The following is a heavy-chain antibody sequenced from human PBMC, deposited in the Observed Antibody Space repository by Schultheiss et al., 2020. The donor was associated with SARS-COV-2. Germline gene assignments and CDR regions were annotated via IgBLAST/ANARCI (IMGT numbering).Heavy chain of an antibody. V-gene: IGHV4-31*03. CDR1: GGSIDSGDYY. CDR2: IYYSGST. J-gene: IGHJ4*02. Sequence: SETLSLTCTVSGGSIDSGDYYWTWIRQHPGKGLEWLGYIYYSGSTYYNPSLRSRLSISLDMSKNQFSLKLSSVTAADTALYYCARGDTDHFDHWGQGTLVTVSS. CDR3: ARGDTDHFDH. D-gene: IGHD3-16*01.